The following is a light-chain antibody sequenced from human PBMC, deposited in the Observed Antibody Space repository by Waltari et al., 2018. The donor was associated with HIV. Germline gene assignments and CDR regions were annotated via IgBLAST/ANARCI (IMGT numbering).Light chain of an antibody. V-gene: IGLV1-51*01. CDR3: GSWDSGLNVAV. Sequence: QSVLPQPPSVSAAPGQPVRLFCSGNPSNIDIPYVSAYRHVPDTAPRLLIDEDDKRPPGVRDRFSASKSPTTATLVISGLQTEDEGDYFCGSWDSGLNVAVFGGGTKLTVL. CDR2: EDD. J-gene: IGLJ2*01. CDR1: PSNIDIPY.